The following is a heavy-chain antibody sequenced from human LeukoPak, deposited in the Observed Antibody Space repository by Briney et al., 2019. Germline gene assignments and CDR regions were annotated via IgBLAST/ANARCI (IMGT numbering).Heavy chain of an antibody. J-gene: IGHJ2*01. V-gene: IGHV4-61*01. CDR3: ARGAYYDILTGLFGSGWYFDL. CDR1: GGSVSSGSYY. D-gene: IGHD3-9*01. CDR2: NYYSGST. Sequence: SETLSLTCTVSGGSVSSGSYYWSWIRQPPGKGLEWISYNYYSGSTNYNPSLKSRVTISVDTSKNQFSLKLSSVTAADTAVYYCARGAYYDILTGLFGSGWYFDLWGRGTLVTVS.